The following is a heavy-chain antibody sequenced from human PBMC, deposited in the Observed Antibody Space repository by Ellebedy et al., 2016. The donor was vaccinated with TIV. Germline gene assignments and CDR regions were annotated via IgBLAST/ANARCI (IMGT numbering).Heavy chain of an antibody. CDR2: ISSSSSYI. D-gene: IGHD2-8*01. CDR1: GFTFSSYS. CDR3: ARDPCTNGVCYYFDY. J-gene: IGHJ4*02. Sequence: GESLKISCAASGFTFSSYSMNWVRQAPGKGLEWVSSISSSSSYIYYADSVKGRFTISRDNAKNTLYLQMNSLRAEDTAVYYCARDPCTNGVCYYFDYWGQGTLVTVSS. V-gene: IGHV3-21*01.